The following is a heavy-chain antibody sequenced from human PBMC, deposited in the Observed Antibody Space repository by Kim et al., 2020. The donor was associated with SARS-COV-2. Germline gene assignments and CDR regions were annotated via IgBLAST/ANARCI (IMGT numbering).Heavy chain of an antibody. CDR1: GYTFTSYG. J-gene: IGHJ4*02. CDR2: ISAYNGNT. V-gene: IGHV1-18*01. CDR3: ARGVPPYGSGWYGGY. D-gene: IGHD6-19*01. Sequence: ASVKVSCKASGYTFTSYGISWVRQAPGQGLEWMGWISAYNGNTNYAQKLQGRVTMTTDTSTSTAYMELRSLRSDDTAVYYCARGVPPYGSGWYGGYWGQGTLVTVSS.